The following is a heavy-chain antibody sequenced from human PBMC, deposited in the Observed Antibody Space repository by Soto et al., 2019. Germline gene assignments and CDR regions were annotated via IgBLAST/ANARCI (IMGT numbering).Heavy chain of an antibody. J-gene: IGHJ4*02. V-gene: IGHV3-23*01. Sequence: EVQLLESGGGFVQPGGSLRLSCAASGFRFSDFAMTWVRQAPGRGLKWVSAITGTASSTYYADSVKGRFTISRDNSKNTLYLQINSLRAEDTAIYNCAKGAEGYVVSSLDSWGQGTLVTVSS. D-gene: IGHD5-12*01. CDR1: GFRFSDFA. CDR3: AKGAEGYVVSSLDS. CDR2: ITGTASST.